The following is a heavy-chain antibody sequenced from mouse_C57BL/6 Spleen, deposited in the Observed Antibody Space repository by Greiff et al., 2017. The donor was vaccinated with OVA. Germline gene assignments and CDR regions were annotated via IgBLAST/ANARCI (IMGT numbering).Heavy chain of an antibody. Sequence: DVQLQESGPGMVKPSQSLSLTCTVTGYSITSGYDWHWIRHFPGNKLEWMGYISYSGSTNYNPSLNSRISLTHDTSKNHFVLKLNSVTTEGTATYYCAREDYGSSFAYWGQGTLVTVSA. CDR2: ISYSGST. CDR3: AREDYGSSFAY. J-gene: IGHJ3*01. CDR1: GYSITSGYD. V-gene: IGHV3-1*01. D-gene: IGHD1-1*01.